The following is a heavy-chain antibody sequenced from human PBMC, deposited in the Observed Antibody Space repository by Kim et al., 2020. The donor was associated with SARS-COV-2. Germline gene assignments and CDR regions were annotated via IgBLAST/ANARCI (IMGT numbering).Heavy chain of an antibody. J-gene: IGHJ5*02. CDR3: ARSSAPSEEITIFGVVISEDWFDP. V-gene: IGHV3-48*03. CDR1: GFTFSSYE. D-gene: IGHD3-3*01. CDR2: ISSSGSTI. Sequence: GGSLRLSCAASGFTFSSYEMNWVRQAPGKGLEWVSYISSSGSTIYYADSVKGRFTISRDNAKNSVYLQMNSLRAEDTAVYYCARSSAPSEEITIFGVVISEDWFDPWGQGTLVTVSS.